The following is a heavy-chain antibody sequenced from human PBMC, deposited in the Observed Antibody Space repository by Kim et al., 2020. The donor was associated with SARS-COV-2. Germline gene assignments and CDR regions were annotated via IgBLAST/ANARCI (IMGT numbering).Heavy chain of an antibody. CDR1: GFTFSSYA. J-gene: IGHJ5*02. CDR3: AKAAALYTSFDP. D-gene: IGHD6-13*01. CDR2: ISGSGGSK. V-gene: IGHV3-23*01. Sequence: GGSLRLSCAASGFTFSSYALSWVRQAPGKGLEWVSAISGSGGSKSSADSVKGRFTISRDNYQNTLYLQMHSLSAEATAIYYCAKAAALYTSFDPWGQ.